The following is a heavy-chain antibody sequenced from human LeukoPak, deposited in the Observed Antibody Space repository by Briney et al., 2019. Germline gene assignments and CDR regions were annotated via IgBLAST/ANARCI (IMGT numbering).Heavy chain of an antibody. D-gene: IGHD6-19*01. Sequence: PGGSLRLSCAASGFTFSSYAMSWVRQAPGKGLEWVSAISGSGGSTYYADSVKGRFTISRDNSKNTLYLQMNSLGAEDTAVYYCAKDVVAVAGTTDAFDIWGQGIMVTVSS. CDR1: GFTFSSYA. V-gene: IGHV3-23*01. CDR2: ISGSGGST. CDR3: AKDVVAVAGTTDAFDI. J-gene: IGHJ3*02.